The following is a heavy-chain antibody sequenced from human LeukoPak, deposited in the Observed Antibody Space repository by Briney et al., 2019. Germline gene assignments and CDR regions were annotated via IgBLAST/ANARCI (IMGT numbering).Heavy chain of an antibody. V-gene: IGHV3-33*01. Sequence: PGGSLRLSCAASVFTFSSFGMHWVRQVPGKGLEWVAVIWYDGSEKFYADSVKGRFTISRDNSKNTLYLQMNSLRAEDTAVYYCARDLDCTGAHCTGSFAYWGQGTLVTVSS. CDR1: VFTFSSFG. D-gene: IGHD2-8*02. CDR2: IWYDGSEK. CDR3: ARDLDCTGAHCTGSFAY. J-gene: IGHJ4*02.